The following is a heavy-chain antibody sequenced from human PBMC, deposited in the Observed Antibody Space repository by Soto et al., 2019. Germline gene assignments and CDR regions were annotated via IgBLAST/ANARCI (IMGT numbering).Heavy chain of an antibody. CDR3: ARENSATFDY. CDR1: GDSVSSNSVT. J-gene: IGHJ4*02. Sequence: SQTLSLTCAISGDSVSSNSVTWNWIRQSPSRGLEWLGSTYYRAKWSYDYAESVKSRITIKPDTTKNEFPLQLTSVTPEDTAVYYCARENSATFDYWGQGTLVAVSS. CDR2: TYYRAKWSY. D-gene: IGHD1-7*01. V-gene: IGHV6-1*01.